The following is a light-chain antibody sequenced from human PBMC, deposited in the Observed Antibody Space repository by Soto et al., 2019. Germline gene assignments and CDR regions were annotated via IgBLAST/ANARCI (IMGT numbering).Light chain of an antibody. CDR1: QDVDNNF. V-gene: IGKV3-20*01. CDR3: HQYYSSIT. CDR2: ASS. J-gene: IGKJ4*01. Sequence: EIVLTQSPGTLSLCPGEGATLSCRASQDVDNNFLAWYQQRPGQAPRLLSYASSRRATGIPDRFSGSGSGTDFTLTISRVGPEDIAVYFCHQYYSSITFGGGTKVEVK.